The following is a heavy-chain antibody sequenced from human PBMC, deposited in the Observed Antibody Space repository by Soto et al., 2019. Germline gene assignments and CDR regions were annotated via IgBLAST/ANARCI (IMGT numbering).Heavy chain of an antibody. Sequence: GGSLRLSCAASGFTFSSYEMNWVRQAPGKGLEWVSYISSSGSTIYYADSVKGRFTISRDNAKNSLYLQMNSLRAEDPAVYYCARVDSSSWYPWGQGTLVTVSS. CDR3: ARVDSSSWYP. V-gene: IGHV3-48*03. D-gene: IGHD6-13*01. CDR1: GFTFSSYE. CDR2: ISSSGSTI. J-gene: IGHJ5*02.